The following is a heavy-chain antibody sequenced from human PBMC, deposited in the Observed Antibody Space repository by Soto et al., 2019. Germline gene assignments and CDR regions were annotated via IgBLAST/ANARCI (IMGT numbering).Heavy chain of an antibody. CDR1: GGSISNYY. CDR2: IYYSGSI. V-gene: IGHV4-59*01. D-gene: IGHD6-19*01. CDR3: AIEIAVAGTQSFDY. J-gene: IGHJ4*02. Sequence: SENLSITCTVSGGSISNYYWSWIRQPPGKGLEWIGYIYYSGSINYNPSLKSRVTISEDTSKNQFSLKMSSVTAADTAVYYCAIEIAVAGTQSFDYSGPGTLLSV.